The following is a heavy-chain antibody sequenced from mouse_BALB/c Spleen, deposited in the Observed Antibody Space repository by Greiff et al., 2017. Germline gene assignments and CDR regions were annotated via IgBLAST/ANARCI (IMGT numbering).Heavy chain of an antibody. Sequence: EVKLMESGGGLVKPGGSLKLSCAASGFTFSSYAMSWVRQSPEKRLEWVAEISSGGSYTYYPDTVTGRFTISRDNAKNTLYLEMSSLRSEDTAMYYCARGEYYRYDGRSSWFAYWGQGSLVTVSA. CDR2: ISSGGSYT. V-gene: IGHV5-9-4*01. CDR3: ARGEYYRYDGRSSWFAY. D-gene: IGHD2-14*01. J-gene: IGHJ3*01. CDR1: GFTFSSYA.